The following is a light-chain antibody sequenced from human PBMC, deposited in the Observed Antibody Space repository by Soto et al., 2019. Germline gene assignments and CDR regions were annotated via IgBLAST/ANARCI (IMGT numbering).Light chain of an antibody. Sequence: DIQMTQSPSTLSASVGDRVTITCRASQRISTWLAWYQQKPGKAPKLLIYKASSLESGVPSRFSGSGSGTEFTLTISSLQPDDFATYYCQQYNSYSSRTFGQGTKLEIK. CDR2: KAS. V-gene: IGKV1-5*03. CDR3: QQYNSYSSRT. J-gene: IGKJ2*01. CDR1: QRISTW.